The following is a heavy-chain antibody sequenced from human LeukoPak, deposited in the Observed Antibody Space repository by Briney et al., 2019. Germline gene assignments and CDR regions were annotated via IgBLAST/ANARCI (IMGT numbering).Heavy chain of an antibody. V-gene: IGHV3-21*01. Sequence: GGSLRLSCAASGFTFSSYTMNWVRQAPGKGLEWVSSISSSNIYIYYADSLKGRFTISRDNAKNSLYLQMNSLRAEDTAVYYCARGPAGIAAVGGTFDYWGQGTLVTVSS. J-gene: IGHJ4*02. CDR3: ARGPAGIAAVGGTFDY. CDR2: ISSSNIYI. D-gene: IGHD6-13*01. CDR1: GFTFSSYT.